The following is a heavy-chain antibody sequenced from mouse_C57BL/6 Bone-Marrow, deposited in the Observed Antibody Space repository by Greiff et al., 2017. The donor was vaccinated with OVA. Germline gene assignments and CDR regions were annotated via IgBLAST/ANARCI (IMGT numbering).Heavy chain of an antibody. V-gene: IGHV5-15*01. D-gene: IGHD2-1*01. CDR2: ISNLAYSI. Sequence: EVQLVESGGGLVQPGGSLKLSCAASGFTFSDYGVAWVRQAPRKGPEWVAFISNLAYSIYYADTVTGRFTISRENAKNTLYLEMSSLRSEDTAMYYCARPMVTTFYWYFDVWGTGTTVTVSS. CDR3: ARPMVTTFYWYFDV. CDR1: GFTFSDYG. J-gene: IGHJ1*03.